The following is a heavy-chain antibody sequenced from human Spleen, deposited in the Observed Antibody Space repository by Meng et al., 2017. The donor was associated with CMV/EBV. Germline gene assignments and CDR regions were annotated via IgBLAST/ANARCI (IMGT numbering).Heavy chain of an antibody. V-gene: IGHV4-31*03. CDR2: IYYSGST. CDR3: ARGVAAAGVDY. D-gene: IGHD6-13*01. Sequence: LRLSCTVSGGSISSGGYYWSWIRQHPGKGLEWIGYIYYSGSTYYNPSLKSRVTISVDTSKNQFSLKLSSVTAADTAVYYCARGVAAAGVDYWGQGTLVTVSS. CDR1: GGSISSGGYY. J-gene: IGHJ4*02.